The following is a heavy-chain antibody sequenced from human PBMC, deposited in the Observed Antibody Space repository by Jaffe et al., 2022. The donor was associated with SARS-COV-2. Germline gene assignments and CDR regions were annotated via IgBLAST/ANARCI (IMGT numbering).Heavy chain of an antibody. CDR2: IWYDGSNE. CDR3: ARDRETRRFDY. V-gene: IGHV3-33*01. CDR1: GFTFSNYG. Sequence: QVQLVESGGGVVQPGRSLRLSCAASGFTFSNYGMHWVRQAPGKGLEWVAVIWYDGSNEYYADSVKGRFTISRDNAKNTLYLQMNTLRAEDTALYYCARDRETRRFDYWGQGTLVTVSS. D-gene: IGHD3-3*01. J-gene: IGHJ4*02.